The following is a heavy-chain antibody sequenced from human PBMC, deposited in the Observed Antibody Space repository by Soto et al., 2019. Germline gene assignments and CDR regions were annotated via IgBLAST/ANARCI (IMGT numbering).Heavy chain of an antibody. CDR3: ARLDLFYDFWSGYYTDY. CDR1: GYTFTSYY. J-gene: IGHJ4*02. V-gene: IGHV1-46*01. D-gene: IGHD3-3*01. Sequence: QVQLVQSGAEVKKPGASVKVSCKASGYTFTSYYMHWVRQAPGQGLEWMGIINPSGGSTSYAQKFQGRGTMTRDTSTSTVYMELSSLRSEDTAVYYCARLDLFYDFWSGYYTDYWGQGTLVTVSS. CDR2: INPSGGST.